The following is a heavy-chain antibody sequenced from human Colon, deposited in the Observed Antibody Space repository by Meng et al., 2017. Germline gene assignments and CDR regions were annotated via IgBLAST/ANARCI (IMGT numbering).Heavy chain of an antibody. V-gene: IGHV1-2*02. CDR1: GYTFTGYY. Sequence: ASVKVSCKASGYTFTGYYMHWVRQAPGQGLEWMGWINPNSGGTNYAQKFKGRVTMTRDTSISTAYMELSRLRSDDTAVYYCARVDTAMVSYWYFDLWGPGTLVTVSS. D-gene: IGHD5-18*01. CDR2: INPNSGGT. CDR3: ARVDTAMVSYWYFDL. J-gene: IGHJ2*01.